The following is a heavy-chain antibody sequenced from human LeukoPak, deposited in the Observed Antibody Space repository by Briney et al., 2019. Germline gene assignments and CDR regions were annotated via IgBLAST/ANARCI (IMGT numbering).Heavy chain of an antibody. D-gene: IGHD2-15*01. CDR3: ARGSCSGGSCYHGLDY. J-gene: IGHJ4*02. V-gene: IGHV4-61*01. CDR2: IYYNGIT. CDR1: GGSVSSGSYY. Sequence: SETLSPTCTVSGGSVSSGSYYWRWIRQPPGKGLEWIVYIYYNGITNYKSSLKSRVTISIDTSKNKFSLKLSSVTAADTAVYYCARGSCSGGSCYHGLDYWGQGTLVTVSS.